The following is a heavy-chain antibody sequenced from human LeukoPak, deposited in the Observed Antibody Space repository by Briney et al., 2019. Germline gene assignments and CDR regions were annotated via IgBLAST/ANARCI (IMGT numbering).Heavy chain of an antibody. CDR2: ISSSSSTI. D-gene: IGHD5-18*01. Sequence: GGSLRLSCAASGFTFSSYEMNWVRQAPGKGLEWVSYISSSSSTIKYADSVKGRFTISRDNAKNSLYLQMNSLRAEDTAVYYCAREGYSYGGLDAFDIWGQGTMVTVSS. V-gene: IGHV3-48*03. CDR1: GFTFSSYE. J-gene: IGHJ3*02. CDR3: AREGYSYGGLDAFDI.